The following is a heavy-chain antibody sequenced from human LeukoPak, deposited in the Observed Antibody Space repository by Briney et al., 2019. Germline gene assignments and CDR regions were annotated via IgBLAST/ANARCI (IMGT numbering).Heavy chain of an antibody. CDR2: IYYDGST. J-gene: IGHJ4*02. CDR1: GGSISSSGNY. CDR3: ARVGSGYYNSVHSGLDY. Sequence: SHTLSLTCTVSGGSISSSGNYWSWIRQHPGKGLEWIEYIYYDGSTYSNPSLKSRVAISVDTSKNQFSLKLSSVTAADTAVYYCARVGSGYYNSVHSGLDYWGQGTLVTVSS. V-gene: IGHV4-31*03. D-gene: IGHD3-22*01.